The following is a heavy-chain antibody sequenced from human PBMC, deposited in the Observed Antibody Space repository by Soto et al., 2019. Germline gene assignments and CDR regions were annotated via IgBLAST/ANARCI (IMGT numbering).Heavy chain of an antibody. J-gene: IGHJ5*02. D-gene: IGHD6-19*01. CDR2: IYYSGST. V-gene: IGHV4-39*01. CDR1: GGSINSSSYF. Sequence: SETLSLTCSVSGGSINSSSYFWGWVRQPPGKGLEWIGSIYYSGSTYYNPSLRSRVTISVDTSKNQFSLKLSSVTAVDTAVFYCARHYSSGSRNWFDPWGQGTLVTVSS. CDR3: ARHYSSGSRNWFDP.